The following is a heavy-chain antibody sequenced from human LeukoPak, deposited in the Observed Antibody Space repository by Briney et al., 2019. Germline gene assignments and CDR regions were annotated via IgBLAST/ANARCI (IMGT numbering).Heavy chain of an antibody. CDR1: GFTFDDYA. J-gene: IGHJ4*02. CDR2: ISWNSGSI. Sequence: PGGSLRLSCEASGFTFDDYAMHWVRQAPGKGLEWVSGISWNSGSIGYADSVKGRFTISRDNAKNSLYLQMNSLRAEDTALYYCAKDTDWGQGTLVTVSS. V-gene: IGHV3-9*01. CDR3: AKDTD.